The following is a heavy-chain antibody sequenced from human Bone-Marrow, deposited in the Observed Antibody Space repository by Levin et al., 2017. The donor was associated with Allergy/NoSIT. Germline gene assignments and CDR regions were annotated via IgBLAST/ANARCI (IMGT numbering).Heavy chain of an antibody. CDR1: GGTFSSYA. J-gene: IGHJ6*03. CDR3: ARIRGVRRNYDFWSGYTHAPYYYYYYYMDV. CDR2: IIPIFGTA. Sequence: SVKVSCKASGGTFSSYAISWVRQAPGQGLEWMGGIIPIFGTANYAQKFQGRVTITADKSTSTAYMELSSLRSEDTAVYYCARIRGVRRNYDFWSGYTHAPYYYYYYYMDVWGKGTTVTVSS. D-gene: IGHD3-3*01. V-gene: IGHV1-69*06.